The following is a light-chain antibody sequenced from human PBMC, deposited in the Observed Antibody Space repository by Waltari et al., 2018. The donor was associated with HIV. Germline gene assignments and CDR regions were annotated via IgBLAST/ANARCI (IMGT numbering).Light chain of an antibody. CDR1: SSDVGSYNL. CDR2: EVN. V-gene: IGLV2-23*02. CDR3: CSYAGSSTSVV. Sequence: QSALTQSASVSGSPGQSITISCTGTSSDVGSYNLVSWYQHHPGKAPKRMLYEVNKRPSGVSNRCSGSKSGNTASLTISGLQAEDEADYYCCSYAGSSTSVVFGGGTKLTVL. J-gene: IGLJ2*01.